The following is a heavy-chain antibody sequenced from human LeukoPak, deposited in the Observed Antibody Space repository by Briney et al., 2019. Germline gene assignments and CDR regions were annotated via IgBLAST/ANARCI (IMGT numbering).Heavy chain of an antibody. CDR3: AKGSAAAGTGIDP. Sequence: PGGSLRLSCAASGLTFSSYTMSWVRQAPGKGLEWVSAISGSGGSTYYADSVKGRFTISRDNSKNTLYLQMNSLRAEDTAVYYCAKGSAAAGTGIDPWGQGTLVTVSS. V-gene: IGHV3-23*01. D-gene: IGHD6-13*01. CDR1: GLTFSSYT. J-gene: IGHJ5*02. CDR2: ISGSGGST.